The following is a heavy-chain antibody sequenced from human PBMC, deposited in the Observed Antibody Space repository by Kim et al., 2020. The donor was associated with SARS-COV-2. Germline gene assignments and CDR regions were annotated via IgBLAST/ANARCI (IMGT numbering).Heavy chain of an antibody. J-gene: IGHJ4*02. CDR2: IYSGGTT. CDR3: ARDRNDNVWGSYHL. Sequence: GGSLRLSCAASGFTVSSNYMSWVRQAPGKGLEWVSVIYSGGTTYYADSVKGRFTISRDNSKNTVYLQMNSLIAEDTAVYYCARDRNDNVWGSYHLWGQGTLVTVSS. V-gene: IGHV3-53*01. CDR1: GFTVSSNY. D-gene: IGHD3-16*02.